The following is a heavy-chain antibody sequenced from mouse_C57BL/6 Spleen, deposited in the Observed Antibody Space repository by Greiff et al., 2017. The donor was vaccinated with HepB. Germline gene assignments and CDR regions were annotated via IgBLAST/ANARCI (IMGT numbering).Heavy chain of an antibody. J-gene: IGHJ3*01. CDR3: ARDEETGYDYDGGAWFAY. CDR2: ISDGGSYT. Sequence: EVQLVESGGGLVKPGGSLKLSCAASGFTFSSYAMSWVRQTPEKRLEWVATISDGGSYTYYPDNVKGRFTISRDNAKNNLYLQMSHLKSEDTAMYYCARDEETGYDYDGGAWFAYWGQGTLVTVSA. D-gene: IGHD2-4*01. CDR1: GFTFSSYA. V-gene: IGHV5-4*01.